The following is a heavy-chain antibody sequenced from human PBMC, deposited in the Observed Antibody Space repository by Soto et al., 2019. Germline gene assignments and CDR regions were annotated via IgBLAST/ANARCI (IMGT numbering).Heavy chain of an antibody. CDR2: IYYSGST. V-gene: IGHV4-61*01. CDR1: GGSVSSGSYY. CDR3: ARADRWDGMDV. J-gene: IGHJ6*02. Sequence: QVQLQESGPGLVKPSETLSLTCTVSGGSVSSGSYYWSWIRQPPGKGLEWIGYIYYSGSTNYNPSLKSRVTISVDTSKNQSSLKLSSVTAADTAVYYCARADRWDGMDVWGQGTTVTVSS. D-gene: IGHD1-26*01.